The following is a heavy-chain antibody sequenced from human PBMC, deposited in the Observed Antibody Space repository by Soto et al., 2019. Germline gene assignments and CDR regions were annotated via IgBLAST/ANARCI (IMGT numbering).Heavy chain of an antibody. V-gene: IGHV3-21*01. Sequence: GGSLRLSCAASGFTFSSNYMSWVRQAPGKGLEWVSPIISSSSYIYYADSVKGRFTISRDNAKNSLYRQMNSLRAEDTAVYYCARDPSITIFGVVPAFDAFDIWGQGTMVTVSS. D-gene: IGHD3-3*01. J-gene: IGHJ3*02. CDR1: GFTFSSNY. CDR2: IISSSSYI. CDR3: ARDPSITIFGVVPAFDAFDI.